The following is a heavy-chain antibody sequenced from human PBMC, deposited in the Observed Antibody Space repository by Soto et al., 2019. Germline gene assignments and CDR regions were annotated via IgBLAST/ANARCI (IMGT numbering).Heavy chain of an antibody. CDR1: GGSVSSGSYY. V-gene: IGHV4-31*03. J-gene: IGHJ4*02. D-gene: IGHD2-2*01. CDR3: ARSSTSANYFDY. Sequence: PSETLSLTCTVSGGSVSSGSYYWSWIRQHPGKGLEWIGYIYHSGTTYYSPSLKSRVTISVDTSKNQFSLKLSSVTAADTAVYYCARSSTSANYFDYWGQGTLVTVSS. CDR2: IYHSGTT.